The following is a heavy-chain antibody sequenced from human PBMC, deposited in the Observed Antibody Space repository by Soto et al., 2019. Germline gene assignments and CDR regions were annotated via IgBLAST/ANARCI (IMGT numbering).Heavy chain of an antibody. CDR1: GYTFTSYG. CDR2: ISAYNGNT. CDR3: ARDKAMVRGVITCGWFDP. J-gene: IGHJ5*02. Sequence: ASVKVSCKASGYTFTSYGISWVRQAPGQGLEWMGWISAYNGNTNYAQKLQGRVTMTTDTSTSTAYMELRSLRSDDTAVYYCARDKAMVRGVITCGWFDPWGQGTLVTVSS. V-gene: IGHV1-18*01. D-gene: IGHD3-10*01.